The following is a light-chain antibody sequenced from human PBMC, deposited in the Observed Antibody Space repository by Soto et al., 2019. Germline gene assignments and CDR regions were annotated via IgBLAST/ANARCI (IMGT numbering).Light chain of an antibody. CDR2: GAS. CDR3: QQSFSTPRT. V-gene: IGKV1-39*01. J-gene: IGKJ1*01. Sequence: DIQMTQSPSPLSASVGDIVTITCRASQTISTYLNWYQQKPGKAPKLLIYGASSLQSGVPSRFSGSGSGTDFTLTISSLQPEDFGTYYCQQSFSTPRTFGQGTKVDIK. CDR1: QTISTY.